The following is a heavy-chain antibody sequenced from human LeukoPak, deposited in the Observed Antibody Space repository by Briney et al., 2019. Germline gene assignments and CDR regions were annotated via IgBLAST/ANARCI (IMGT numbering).Heavy chain of an antibody. CDR3: ARDRVVPAAYNWFDP. V-gene: IGHV1-2*02. J-gene: IGHJ5*02. CDR1: GYTFTGYY. CDR2: INPNSGGT. D-gene: IGHD2-2*01. Sequence: GASVKVSCKASGYTFTGYYMHWVRQAPRQGLEWMGWINPNSGGTNYAQKFQGRVTMTRDTSISTAYMELSRLRSDDTAVYYCARDRVVPAAYNWFDPWGQGTLVTVSS.